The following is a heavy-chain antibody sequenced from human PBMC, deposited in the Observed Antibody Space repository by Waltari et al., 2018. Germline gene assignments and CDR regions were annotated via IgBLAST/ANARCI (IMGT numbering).Heavy chain of an antibody. CDR2: RNPNSGNT. Sequence: QVQLVQSGAEVKKPGASVKVSCKASGYTFTSYDINWVRQATGQGLEWMGWRNPNSGNTGYAQKVQGRVTRTRNTARSTAYMELSSLRSEDTAVYYWARGRASPTGYWGQGTLVTVSS. J-gene: IGHJ4*02. V-gene: IGHV1-8*01. CDR3: ARGRASPTGY. CDR1: GYTFTSYD. D-gene: IGHD4-17*01.